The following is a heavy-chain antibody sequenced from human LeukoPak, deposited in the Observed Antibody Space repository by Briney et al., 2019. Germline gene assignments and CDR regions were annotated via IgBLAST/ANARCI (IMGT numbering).Heavy chain of an antibody. CDR1: GGSISSGSYC. J-gene: IGHJ6*02. CDR2: IYTSGST. Sequence: PSQTLSLTCTVSGGSISSGSYCWSWIRQPAGKGLEWIGRIYTSGSTNYNPSLKSRVTISVDTSKNQFSLKLSSVTAADTAVYYCALGGKYGSGRYYYYYYGMDVWGQGTTVTVSS. CDR3: ALGGKYGSGRYYYYYYGMDV. V-gene: IGHV4-61*02. D-gene: IGHD3-10*01.